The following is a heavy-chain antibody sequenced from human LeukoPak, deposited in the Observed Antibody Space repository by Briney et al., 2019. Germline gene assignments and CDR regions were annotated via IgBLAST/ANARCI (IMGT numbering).Heavy chain of an antibody. J-gene: IGHJ4*02. CDR1: GGSISGYY. CDR3: ARSWAGMYYPFYDFDF. V-gene: IGHV4-59*12. Sequence: SETLSLTCTLSGGSISGYYWSWIRQPPGKGLGWIGYIYYSGTTNYNPSLKGRVTISGDTSKNQFSLNLDSVTAADTAVYYCARSWAGMYYPFYDFDFWGQGTLVSVSS. D-gene: IGHD1-26*01. CDR2: IYYSGTT.